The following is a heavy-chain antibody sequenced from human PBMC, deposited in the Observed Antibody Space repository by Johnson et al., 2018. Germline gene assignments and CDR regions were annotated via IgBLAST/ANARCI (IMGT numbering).Heavy chain of an antibody. CDR2: IRSTASGGTT. CDR1: GFRFGDYA. J-gene: IGHJ3*02. CDR3: TRDMWGVRAFDI. D-gene: IGHD3-10*02. Sequence: VQLQESGGGLVKPGQSLRLSCTASGFRFGDYAMSWFRQAPGKGLAGLGSIRSTASGGTTEHAASVTGRFIISRDDSKNIAYLQMNSRISDDTAVYYCTRDMWGVRAFDIWGQGTDVTVSS. V-gene: IGHV3-49*05.